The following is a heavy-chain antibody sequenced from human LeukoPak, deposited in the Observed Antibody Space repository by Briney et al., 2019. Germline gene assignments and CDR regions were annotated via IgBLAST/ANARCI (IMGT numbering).Heavy chain of an antibody. D-gene: IGHD3-22*01. CDR3: ARGYYDSSGYSTLDY. CDR1: GYTFTGYY. Sequence: ASVKVSCKASGYTFTGYYMHWVRQAPGQGLEWMGWINPNSGGTNYAQKFQGRVTMTRDTSISTAYMELSRLRSDDTAVYYCARGYYDSSGYSTLDYWGQGTLVTVSS. CDR2: INPNSGGT. V-gene: IGHV1-2*02. J-gene: IGHJ4*02.